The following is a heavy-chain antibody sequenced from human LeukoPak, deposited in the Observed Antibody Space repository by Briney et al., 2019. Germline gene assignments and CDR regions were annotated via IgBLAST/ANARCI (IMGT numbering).Heavy chain of an antibody. CDR1: GFAFGSYA. CDR2: LSASGANI. Sequence: GGSLRLSCAASGFAFGSYAMSWVRQAPGKGLEWVSSLSASGANIHYTDSVKGRFAISRDNSKNTLYLQMNSLRAEDTALYYCAKVGDYYERGGYYWEYYFDSWGRGTLVTVSS. J-gene: IGHJ4*02. CDR3: AKVGDYYERGGYYWEYYFDS. D-gene: IGHD3-22*01. V-gene: IGHV3-23*01.